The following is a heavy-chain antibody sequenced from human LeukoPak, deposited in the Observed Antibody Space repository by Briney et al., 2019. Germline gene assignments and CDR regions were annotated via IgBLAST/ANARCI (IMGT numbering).Heavy chain of an antibody. J-gene: IGHJ4*02. CDR2: ISGSGGST. CDR1: GFTFSSYA. Sequence: PGGSLRLSCAASGFTFSSYAMSWVRQAPGKGLEWVSAISGSGGSTYYADSVKGRFTISRDNSKNTLYLQMNSLRAEDTAVYYCAKGTWIQLWPAGYYFDYWGQGTLVTVSS. D-gene: IGHD5-18*01. V-gene: IGHV3-23*01. CDR3: AKGTWIQLWPAGYYFDY.